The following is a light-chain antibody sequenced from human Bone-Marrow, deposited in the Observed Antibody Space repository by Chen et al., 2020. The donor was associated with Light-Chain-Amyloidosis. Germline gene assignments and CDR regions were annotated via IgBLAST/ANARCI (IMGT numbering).Light chain of an antibody. CDR2: DDS. Sequence: SYVLTQPSSVSVAPGQTATIACGGNNIGSTSVHWYQQTPGQAPLLVVDDDSDRPSGIPERLSSSNSGNPATLTISRVEAGDEADYYCQVWDRSSDRPVFGGGTKLTVL. CDR1: NIGSTS. CDR3: QVWDRSSDRPV. V-gene: IGLV3-21*02. J-gene: IGLJ3*02.